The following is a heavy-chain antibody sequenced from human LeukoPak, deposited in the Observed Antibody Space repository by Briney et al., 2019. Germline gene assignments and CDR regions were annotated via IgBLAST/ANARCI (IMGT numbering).Heavy chain of an antibody. D-gene: IGHD2-2*02. CDR1: GFTFSSYG. CDR3: ARESYCSSTSCYTNFDY. V-gene: IGHV3-33*01. CDR2: TWYDGSNK. Sequence: TGGSLRLSCAASGFTFSSYGMHWVRQAPGKGLEWVAVTWYDGSNKYYADSVKGRFTISRDNSKNTLYLQMNSLRAEDTAVYYCARESYCSSTSCYTNFDYWGQGTLVTVSS. J-gene: IGHJ4*02.